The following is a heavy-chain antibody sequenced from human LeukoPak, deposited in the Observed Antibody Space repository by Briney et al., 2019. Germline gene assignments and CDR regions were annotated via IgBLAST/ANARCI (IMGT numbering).Heavy chain of an antibody. D-gene: IGHD3-22*01. CDR1: GGTFSSYA. CDR3: ATSSDYYDSSGYFSRGHAFDI. CDR2: IIPIFGTA. J-gene: IGHJ3*02. V-gene: IGHV1-69*05. Sequence: ASVKVSCKASGGTFSSYAISWVRQAPGQGLEWMGGIIPIFGTANYAQKFQGRVTITTDESTSTAYMELSSLRSEDTAVYYCATSSDYYDSSGYFSRGHAFDIWGQGTMVTASS.